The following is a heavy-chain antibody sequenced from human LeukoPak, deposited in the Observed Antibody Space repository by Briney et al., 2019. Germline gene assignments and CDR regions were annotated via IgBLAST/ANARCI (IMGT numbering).Heavy chain of an antibody. V-gene: IGHV1-46*03. Sequence: ASVKVSCKASGYTFTSYYVHWVRQAPGQGLEWTGIINPSGGSTSYAQKFQGRVTMTRDTSTSTVYMELSSLRSEDTAVYYCARRSPEGEYYFDYWGQGTLVTVSS. CDR2: INPSGGST. D-gene: IGHD3-16*01. CDR1: GYTFTSYY. CDR3: ARRSPEGEYYFDY. J-gene: IGHJ4*02.